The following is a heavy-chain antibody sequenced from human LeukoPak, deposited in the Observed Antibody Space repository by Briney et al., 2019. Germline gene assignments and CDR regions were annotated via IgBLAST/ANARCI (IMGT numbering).Heavy chain of an antibody. J-gene: IGHJ4*02. CDR3: GLSTTKATTRTIDY. Sequence: SETLSLTCAVYGGSFSVYYWSWIRQPPGQGLEWIGEISRGGSTNYSPSLKSRVTISLDTSKNQVSLKLSSVTAADTAMYYCGLSTTKATTRTIDYWGQGALVTVSS. D-gene: IGHD4-17*01. CDR2: ISRGGST. CDR1: GGSFSVYY. V-gene: IGHV4-34*01.